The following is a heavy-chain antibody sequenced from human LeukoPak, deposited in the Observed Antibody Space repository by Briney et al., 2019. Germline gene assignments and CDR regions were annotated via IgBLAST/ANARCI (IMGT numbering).Heavy chain of an antibody. CDR3: AKSPKYYYDSSGYYPTPLYYFDY. V-gene: IGHV3-23*01. J-gene: IGHJ4*02. D-gene: IGHD3-22*01. CDR2: IIGSGGST. CDR1: GFTFSSYA. Sequence: PGGSLRLSCAASGFTFSSYAMSWVRQAPGKGLEWVSSIIGSGGSTYYADSVKGRFTISRDNSKNTLYLQMNSLRAEDTAVYYCAKSPKYYYDSSGYYPTPLYYFDYWGQGTLVTVSS.